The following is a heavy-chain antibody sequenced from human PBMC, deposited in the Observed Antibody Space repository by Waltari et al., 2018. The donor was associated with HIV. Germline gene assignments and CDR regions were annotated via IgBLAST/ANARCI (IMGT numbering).Heavy chain of an antibody. D-gene: IGHD3-22*01. Sequence: QVQLVQSGAEMKKPGASVRISCKSSGYTFTNYYIHWVRQAPGQGLEWLGLINPSGGDTNHAQKFQDRVTMTRDTSTSTAYMELSGLRSEDTALYYCARTRDQYDNSGYPSHWGQGTQVIVSS. J-gene: IGHJ4*02. CDR2: INPSGGDT. V-gene: IGHV1-46*01. CDR1: GYTFTNYY. CDR3: ARTRDQYDNSGYPSH.